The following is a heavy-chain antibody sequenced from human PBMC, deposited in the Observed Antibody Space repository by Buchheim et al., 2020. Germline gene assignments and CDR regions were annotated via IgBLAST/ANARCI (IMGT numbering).Heavy chain of an antibody. CDR3: ARAPVAVAAYFDN. CDR2: ISTTGRTT. V-gene: IGHV3-11*01. D-gene: IGHD6-19*01. Sequence: QVQLVESGGGLVKPGGSLRLSCVGSGFIFSDYQMSWVRKAPGKSLEWLSYISTTGRTTFYADSVRGRCTISRDNTKNSLYLPLDTLRADDTATYYCARAPVAVAAYFDNWGQGTL. J-gene: IGHJ4*02. CDR1: GFIFSDYQ.